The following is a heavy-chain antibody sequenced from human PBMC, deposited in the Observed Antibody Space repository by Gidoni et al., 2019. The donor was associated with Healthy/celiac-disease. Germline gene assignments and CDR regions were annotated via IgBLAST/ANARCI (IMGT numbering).Heavy chain of an antibody. Sequence: QVQLVESGRGVVQPGRSLTLSCAASGFTFSSYGMHWVRQAPGKGLEWVAVKSYDGSNKYYADSVKGRFTISRDNSKNTLYLQMNSLRAEDTAVYYCAKPNTDWEALDYWGQGTLVTVSS. CDR1: GFTFSSYG. V-gene: IGHV3-30*18. J-gene: IGHJ4*02. CDR3: AKPNTDWEALDY. CDR2: KSYDGSNK. D-gene: IGHD3-9*01.